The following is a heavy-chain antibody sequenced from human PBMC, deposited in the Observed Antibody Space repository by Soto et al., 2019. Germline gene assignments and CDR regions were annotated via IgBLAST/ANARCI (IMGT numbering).Heavy chain of an antibody. J-gene: IGHJ6*02. V-gene: IGHV3-23*01. CDR3: AKDGPIVVVPAAMVPYYYYGMDV. D-gene: IGHD2-2*01. CDR2: ICGSGGST. Sequence: PGGSLRLSCAASGFTFSSYAMSWVRQAPGKGLEWVSAICGSGGSTYYADSVKGRFTISRDNSKTTLYLQMNSLRAEDTAVYYCAKDGPIVVVPAAMVPYYYYGMDVWGQGTTVTVSS. CDR1: GFTFSSYA.